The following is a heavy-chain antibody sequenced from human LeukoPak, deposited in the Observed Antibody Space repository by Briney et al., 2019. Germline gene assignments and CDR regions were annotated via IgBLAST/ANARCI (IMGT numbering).Heavy chain of an antibody. CDR2: VSTTGGGT. V-gene: IGHV3-23*01. Sequence: GGSLRLSCVVSGFTFSTYAMRWVRQAPGKGLEWVSSVSTTGGGTSYADSVEGRFTISRDNSKNTLFLQMNSLRAEDTAVYYCTKRGYSYEADYWGQGTLVTVSS. J-gene: IGHJ4*02. CDR1: GFTFSTYA. D-gene: IGHD5-18*01. CDR3: TKRGYSYEADY.